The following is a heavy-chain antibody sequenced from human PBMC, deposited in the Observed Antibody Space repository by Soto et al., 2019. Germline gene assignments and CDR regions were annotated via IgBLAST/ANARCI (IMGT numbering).Heavy chain of an antibody. CDR2: INPNSGGT. V-gene: IGHV1-2*04. CDR3: ARGYCSGGSCYYYYYGMDV. D-gene: IGHD2-15*01. J-gene: IGHJ6*02. Sequence: ASVKVSCKASGYTFTGYYMHWVRQAPGQGLEWMGWINPNSGGTNYAQKFQGWVTMTRDTSISTAYMELSRLRSDDTAVYYCARGYCSGGSCYYYYYGMDVWGQGTTVTVSS. CDR1: GYTFTGYY.